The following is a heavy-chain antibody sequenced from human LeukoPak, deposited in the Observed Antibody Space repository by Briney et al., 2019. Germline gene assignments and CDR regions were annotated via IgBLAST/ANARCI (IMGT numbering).Heavy chain of an antibody. CDR3: ARARNDYGDYLFDY. D-gene: IGHD4-17*01. CDR1: GGSISSGGYY. Sequence: PSETLSLTCTVSGGSISSGGYYWSWIRQHPGTGLEWIGYIYYSGSTYYNPSLKSRVTISVDTSKNQFSLKLSSVTAADTAVYYCARARNDYGDYLFDYWGQGTLVTVSS. V-gene: IGHV4-31*03. J-gene: IGHJ4*02. CDR2: IYYSGST.